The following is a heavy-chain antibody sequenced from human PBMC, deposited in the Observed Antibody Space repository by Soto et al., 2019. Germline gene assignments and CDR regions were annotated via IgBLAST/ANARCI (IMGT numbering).Heavy chain of an antibody. CDR1: GYTFTSYG. D-gene: IGHD3-22*01. CDR3: ARGTLHYYDSSGYANFDY. Sequence: GASGKVSCKASGYTFTSYGISWVRQAPGQGLEWMGWISAYNGNTNYAQKLQGRVTMTTDTSTSTAYMELRSLRSDDTAVYYCARGTLHYYDSSGYANFDYWGQGTLVTVSS. J-gene: IGHJ4*02. CDR2: ISAYNGNT. V-gene: IGHV1-18*01.